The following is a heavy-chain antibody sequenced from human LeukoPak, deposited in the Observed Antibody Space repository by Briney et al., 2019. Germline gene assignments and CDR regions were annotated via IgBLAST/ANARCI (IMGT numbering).Heavy chain of an antibody. V-gene: IGHV3-23*01. J-gene: IGHJ4*02. D-gene: IGHD6-19*01. CDR2: ISGSGGSI. Sequence: PGGSLGLSCAASGFTLSSYAMSWVRQAPGKGLEWVSPISGSGGSIYYADSVKGRFTISRDNSKNTLYLQMNSLRAEDTAVYYCAKDRGSGWPRDFDYWGQGTLVTVSS. CDR1: GFTLSSYA. CDR3: AKDRGSGWPRDFDY.